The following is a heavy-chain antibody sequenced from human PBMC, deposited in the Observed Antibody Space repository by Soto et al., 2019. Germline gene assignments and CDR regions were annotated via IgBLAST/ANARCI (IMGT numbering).Heavy chain of an antibody. V-gene: IGHV4-4*02. Sequence: SETLSLTCAVSGGSLSSNNWWSWVRQPPGKGLEWIGELFHTGRANYNPSLRSRVAISVDKSKNQFSLRLSSVTATDTAVYYCAIAGGDPAHDGGNEASVPPDYYYGMDLWGQGTMVTVSS. CDR2: LFHTGRA. CDR1: GGSLSSNNW. CDR3: AIAGGDPAHDGGNEASVPPDYYYGMDL. J-gene: IGHJ6*02. D-gene: IGHD2-15*01.